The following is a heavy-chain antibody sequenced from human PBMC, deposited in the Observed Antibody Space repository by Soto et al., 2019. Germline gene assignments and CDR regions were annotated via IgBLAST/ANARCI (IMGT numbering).Heavy chain of an antibody. V-gene: IGHV5-51*01. CDR1: GYSFSTHW. D-gene: IGHD3-16*01. CDR2: IYPGDSDA. CDR3: ARSQFDYVWGTSGYFDS. Sequence: GESLKISCKGSGYSFSTHWVGWVRQMPGKGLEWMGIIYPGDSDARYSPSFKGQVTISVDESTTTAFLQWSSLKASDTAMYFCARSQFDYVWGTSGYFDSWGQGTMGTVCS. J-gene: IGHJ4*02.